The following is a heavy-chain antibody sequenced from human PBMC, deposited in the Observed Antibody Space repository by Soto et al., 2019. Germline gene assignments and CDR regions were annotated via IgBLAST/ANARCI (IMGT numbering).Heavy chain of an antibody. V-gene: IGHV1-58*02. CDR3: AATQEDGSGSYRTYQDAFDI. J-gene: IGHJ3*02. D-gene: IGHD3-10*01. Sequence: ASVKVSCKASGFTFTSSAMQWVRQARGQRLEWIGWVVVGSGNTNYAQKFQERVTITRDMSTSTAYMELSSLRSEDTAVYYWAATQEDGSGSYRTYQDAFDIWGQGTMVTVSS. CDR1: GFTFTSSA. CDR2: VVVGSGNT.